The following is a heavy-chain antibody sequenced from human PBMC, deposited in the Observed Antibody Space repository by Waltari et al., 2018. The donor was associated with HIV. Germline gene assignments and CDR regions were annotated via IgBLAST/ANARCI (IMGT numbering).Heavy chain of an antibody. CDR2: INHSGST. V-gene: IGHV4-34*01. CDR1: GGSFSGYY. Sequence: QVQLQQWGAGLLKPSETLSLTCAVHGGSFSGYYWSWIRQPPGKGLEWIGEINHSGSTNYNPSLKSRVTISVDTSKNQFSLKLSSVTAADTAVYYCARAIRRDGYTARAFDIWGQGTMVTVSS. D-gene: IGHD5-12*01. CDR3: ARAIRRDGYTARAFDI. J-gene: IGHJ3*02.